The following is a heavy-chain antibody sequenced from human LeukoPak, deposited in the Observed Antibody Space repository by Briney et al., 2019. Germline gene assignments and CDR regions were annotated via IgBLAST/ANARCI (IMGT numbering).Heavy chain of an antibody. Sequence: GGSLRLSCAASGFTFSDYGMHWVRQAPGKGLEWVAFIRVDGSNKYYADSVKGRFTISRDNSKNTLYLQINSLRTEDTAVYYCAKEGTASKPSDLDYWGQGTLVTVSS. D-gene: IGHD1-1*01. CDR1: GFTFSDYG. CDR2: IRVDGSNK. CDR3: AKEGTASKPSDLDY. J-gene: IGHJ4*02. V-gene: IGHV3-30*02.